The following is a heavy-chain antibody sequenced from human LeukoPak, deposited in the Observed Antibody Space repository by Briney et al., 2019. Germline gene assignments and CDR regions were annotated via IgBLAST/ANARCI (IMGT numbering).Heavy chain of an antibody. CDR3: ARGGELLGRTAHDAFDI. CDR2: IYYSGST. Sequence: SETLSLTCTVSGGSISSYYWSWIRQPPGKGLEWIGYIYYSGSTNYNPSLKSRVTISVDTSKNQFSLILSSVTAADTAVYFCARGGELLGRTAHDAFDIWGQGTMVTVSS. V-gene: IGHV4-59*08. J-gene: IGHJ3*02. CDR1: GGSISSYY. D-gene: IGHD3-10*01.